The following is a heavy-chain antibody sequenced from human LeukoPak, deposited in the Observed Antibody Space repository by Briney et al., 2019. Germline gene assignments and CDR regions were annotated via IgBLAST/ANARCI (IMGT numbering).Heavy chain of an antibody. CDR2: IYYSGST. CDR1: GGSISSYY. D-gene: IGHD4-17*01. Sequence: YPSETLSLTCTVSGGSISSYYWSWIRQPPGKGLEWIGYIYYSGSTNYNPSLKSRVTISVDTSKNQFSLKLSSVTAADTAVYYCARDSPYGHYPFDYWGQGTLVTVSS. J-gene: IGHJ4*02. V-gene: IGHV4-59*01. CDR3: ARDSPYGHYPFDY.